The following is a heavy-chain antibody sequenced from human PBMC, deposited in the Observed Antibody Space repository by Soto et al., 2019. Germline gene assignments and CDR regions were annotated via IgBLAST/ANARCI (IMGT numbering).Heavy chain of an antibody. J-gene: IGHJ5*02. Sequence: GASVKVSCKASGYSFTSYSISWVRQAPGQGLEWMGGISTYNGKTNYAQKLQGRITMTTDTSTNTAYMELRSLRSDDTAKYYCATDPLRYDRSGYLAGWLPPGGQETLVPASS. CDR3: ATDPLRYDRSGYLAGWLPP. CDR2: ISTYNGKT. D-gene: IGHD3-22*01. V-gene: IGHV1-18*01. CDR1: GYSFTSYS.